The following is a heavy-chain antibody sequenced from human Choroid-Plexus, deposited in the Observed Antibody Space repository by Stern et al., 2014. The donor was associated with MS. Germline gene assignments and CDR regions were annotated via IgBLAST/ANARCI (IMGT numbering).Heavy chain of an antibody. CDR2: VSYDGSNK. D-gene: IGHD2/OR15-2a*01. CDR3: AKDRQYLTYFFDH. V-gene: IGHV3-30*18. Sequence: DQLVESGGGVVQPGRPLRLSCVASGFTFGSCAMHWVRQAPGKGLEWVAGVSYDGSNKYYADSVKGRFNISRDNSQNTLYMQMSSLRPEDTAVYYCAKDRQYLTYFFDHWGQGSLFTVSS. J-gene: IGHJ5*02. CDR1: GFTFGSCA.